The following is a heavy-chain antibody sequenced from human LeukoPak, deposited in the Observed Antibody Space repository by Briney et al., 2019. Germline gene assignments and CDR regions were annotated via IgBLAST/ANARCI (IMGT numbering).Heavy chain of an antibody. D-gene: IGHD3-22*01. CDR1: GASISSSY. J-gene: IGHJ3*02. CDR2: INYSGNT. CDR3: ARGYYDSRGYSNTFDI. V-gene: IGHV4-59*01. Sequence: TSSETLSLTCAVSGASISSSYWSWLRQPPGKGLEWIGYINYSGNTKYNPSLESRVTISVDASNNQFSLRLSSVTAADTAFYYCARGYYDSRGYSNTFDIWGQGTLVTVSS.